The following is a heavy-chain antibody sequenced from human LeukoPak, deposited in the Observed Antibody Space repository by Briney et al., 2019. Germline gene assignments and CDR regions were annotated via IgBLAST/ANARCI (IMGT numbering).Heavy chain of an antibody. CDR2: IWYDGSNK. Sequence: QSGGSLRLSCAASGFTFSSYGMHWVRQARGKGLEWVAVIWYDGSNKYYADSVKGRFTISRDNSKNTLYLQMNSLRAEDTAVYYCARDRVTMVRGVMGGFDYWGQGTLVTVS. J-gene: IGHJ4*02. D-gene: IGHD3-10*01. CDR1: GFTFSSYG. CDR3: ARDRVTMVRGVMGGFDY. V-gene: IGHV3-33*01.